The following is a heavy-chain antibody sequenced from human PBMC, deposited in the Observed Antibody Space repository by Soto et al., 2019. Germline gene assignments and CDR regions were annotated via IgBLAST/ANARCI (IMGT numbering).Heavy chain of an antibody. J-gene: IGHJ4*02. V-gene: IGHV4-30-2*01. CDR3: ARGVGSDSFDY. Sequence: QLQLHESGSGLAKPSQTLSLTCTVSGASITCGGYAWSWILQTPGKGLEWIGYINHLETTFYNPSFESRLTLSIDRATNQFSLKLHSMSAADRAVYFCARGVGSDSFDYWGQGILVTLSS. D-gene: IGHD3-16*01. CDR2: INHLETT. CDR1: GASITCGGYA.